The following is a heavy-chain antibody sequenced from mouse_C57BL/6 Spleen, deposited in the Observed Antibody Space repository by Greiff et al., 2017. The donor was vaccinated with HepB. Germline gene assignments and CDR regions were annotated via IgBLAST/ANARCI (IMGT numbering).Heavy chain of an antibody. CDR3: VRHGEAMDY. CDR1: GFSFNTYA. CDR2: IRSKSNNYAT. Sequence: DVMLVESGGGLVQPKGSLKLSCAASGFSFNTYAMNWVRQAPGKGLEWVARIRSKSNNYATYYADSVKDRFTISRDDSESMLYLQMNNLKTEDTAMYYCVRHGEAMDYWGQGTSVTVSS. J-gene: IGHJ4*01. V-gene: IGHV10-1*01.